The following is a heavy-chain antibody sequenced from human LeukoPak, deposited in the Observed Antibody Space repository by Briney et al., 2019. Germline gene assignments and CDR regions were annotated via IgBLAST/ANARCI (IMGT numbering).Heavy chain of an antibody. D-gene: IGHD3-10*01. CDR3: ASDRGPFDY. Sequence: GGSLRLSCAASGFPFNTYVMSWVRQAPGKGLEWVSSISSSSSCLYYEDSVKGRFTISRDNAKNSLYLQMIGLRAEDTAVYYCASDRGPFDYWGQGTLVTVSS. CDR1: GFPFNTYV. J-gene: IGHJ4*02. CDR2: ISSSSSCL. V-gene: IGHV3-21*01.